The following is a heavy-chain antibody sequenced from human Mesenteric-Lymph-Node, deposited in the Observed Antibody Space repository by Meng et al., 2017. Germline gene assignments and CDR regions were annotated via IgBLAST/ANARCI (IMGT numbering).Heavy chain of an antibody. J-gene: IGHJ3*01. CDR3: ARGRVVVTDDAFDF. V-gene: IGHV1-69*05. Sequence: SVKVSCKASGYTFTGYYMLWVRQAPGHGLEWMGGIIPIFGTANYAQKFQGRVTITTDDSTSTAYIELSSLRSEDTAVYYCARGRVVVTDDAFDFWGQGTLVTVSS. CDR2: IIPIFGTA. CDR1: GYTFTGYY. D-gene: IGHD2-21*02.